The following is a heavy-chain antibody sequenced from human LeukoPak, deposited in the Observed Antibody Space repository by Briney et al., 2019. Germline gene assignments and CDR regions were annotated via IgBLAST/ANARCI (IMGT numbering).Heavy chain of an antibody. V-gene: IGHV3-30*02. CDR3: ARSAYSSLPYVVGY. CDR1: GFTFSSYG. J-gene: IGHJ4*02. Sequence: QTGGSLRLSCAASGFTFSSYGMHWVRQAPGKGLEGVAFIRYDGSNKYYADSVKDRFTISRDNSKNTLYLQMNSLRAEDTAVYYCARSAYSSLPYVVGYWGQGTLVTVSS. CDR2: IRYDGSNK. D-gene: IGHD6-13*01.